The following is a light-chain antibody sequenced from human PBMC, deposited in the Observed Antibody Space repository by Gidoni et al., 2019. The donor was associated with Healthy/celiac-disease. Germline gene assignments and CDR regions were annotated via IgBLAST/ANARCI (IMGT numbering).Light chain of an antibody. CDR1: QGSSSW. CDR2: AAS. V-gene: IGKV1-12*01. Sequence: DIHMTQSPSSVSASVGNRVTIPCLASQGSSSWLAWYQQKPGKAPKLLIYAASSMQSGVPERFSGSGSGTDFTLTISRLQPEDFATYYCQQANSLPLTFGGGTKVEIK. J-gene: IGKJ4*01. CDR3: QQANSLPLT.